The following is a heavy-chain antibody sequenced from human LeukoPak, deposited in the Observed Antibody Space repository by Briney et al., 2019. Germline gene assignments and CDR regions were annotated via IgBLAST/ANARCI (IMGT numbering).Heavy chain of an antibody. D-gene: IGHD6-25*01. J-gene: IGHJ3*02. Sequence: GASVKVSCKASGYSYTSYDVNWVRQAPGQGLEWMGWFNPKSGNAGYAQKFQGRVTMTRNMSMPTAYMELNSLTSEATAVYYCARGVGSAINKEAFDIWAQGTVVTVSS. V-gene: IGHV1-8*01. CDR1: GYSYTSYD. CDR3: ARGVGSAINKEAFDI. CDR2: FNPKSGNA.